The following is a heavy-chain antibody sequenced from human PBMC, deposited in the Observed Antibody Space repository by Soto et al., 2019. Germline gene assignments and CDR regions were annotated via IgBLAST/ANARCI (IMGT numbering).Heavy chain of an antibody. J-gene: IGHJ4*02. CDR2: IIPILGIA. D-gene: IGHD3-22*01. V-gene: IGHV1-69*08. CDR1: GGTFSSYT. CDR3: AREGGYYYDSSGYLYDA. Sequence: QVQLVQSGAEVKKPGSSVKVSCKASGGTFSSYTISWVRQAPGQGLEWMGRIIPILGIANYAQKFQGRVTITADKSTSPAYMELSSLRSEDTAVYYCAREGGYYYDSSGYLYDAWGQGTLVTVSS.